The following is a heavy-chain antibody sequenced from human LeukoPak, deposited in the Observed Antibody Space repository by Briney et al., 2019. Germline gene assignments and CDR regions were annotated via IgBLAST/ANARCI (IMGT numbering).Heavy chain of an antibody. J-gene: IGHJ4*02. CDR3: ARDPNWGFSSDY. V-gene: IGHV1-3*01. Sequence: ASVKVSCKASGYTFTSYAMHWVRQAPGQRLEWMGWINAGNGNTKYSQKFQGRVTITRDTSASTAYMELSSLRSEDTAVYYCARDPNWGFSSDYWGQGTLVTVSS. CDR2: INAGNGNT. CDR1: GYTFTSYA. D-gene: IGHD7-27*01.